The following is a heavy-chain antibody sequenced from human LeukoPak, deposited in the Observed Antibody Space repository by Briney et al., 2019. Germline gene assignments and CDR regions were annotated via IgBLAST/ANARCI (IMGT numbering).Heavy chain of an antibody. V-gene: IGHV3-7*01. J-gene: IGHJ4*02. CDR2: IKEDATES. D-gene: IGHD3-10*01. CDR3: VRDRGWYHFDL. CDR1: GFTFSNYA. Sequence: PGGSLRLSCSASGFTFSNYAMDWVRQAPGKGLEWVAHIKEDATESRSVDSVKGRFTISRDNTKNSLFLQLNSLRAEDTAVYYCVRDRGWYHFDLWGQGTLVTVSS.